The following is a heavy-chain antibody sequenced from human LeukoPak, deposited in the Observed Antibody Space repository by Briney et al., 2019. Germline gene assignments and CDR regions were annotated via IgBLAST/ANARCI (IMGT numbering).Heavy chain of an antibody. J-gene: IGHJ4*02. CDR1: GFSLKTFW. CDR3: VSDSGTRSGGDS. D-gene: IGHD1-26*01. Sequence: PGGSLRLSCAASGFSLKTFWIHWIRQAPGGRLVWVSRISPDGSISTYADSVKGRFAISRDNAKNTLYLQMNRLRADDSAIYYCVSDSGTRSGGDSWSQGTLVTVSS. CDR2: ISPDGSIS. V-gene: IGHV3-74*01.